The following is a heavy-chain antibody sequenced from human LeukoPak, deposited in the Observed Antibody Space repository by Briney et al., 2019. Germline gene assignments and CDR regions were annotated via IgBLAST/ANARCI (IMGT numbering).Heavy chain of an antibody. CDR2: ISGSGGST. Sequence: PGGSLRLSCAASGFTFSSYAMSWVRQAPGKGLEWVSAISGSGGSTYYADSVKGRFTISRDNSKNTLYLQMNSLRAEDTAVYYCAKVQLYARYYYYGMDVWGQGTTVTVSS. V-gene: IGHV3-23*01. D-gene: IGHD2-2*01. CDR3: AKVQLYARYYYYGMDV. CDR1: GFTFSSYA. J-gene: IGHJ6*02.